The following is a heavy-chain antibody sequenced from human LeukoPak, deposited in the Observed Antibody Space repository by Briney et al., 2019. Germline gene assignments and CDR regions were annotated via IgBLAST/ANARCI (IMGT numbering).Heavy chain of an antibody. Sequence: PSETLSLTCAVYGGSFSGYYWSWIRQPPGKGLEWIGEINHSGSTNYNPSLKSRVTISVDTPKNQFSLKLSSVTAADTAVYYCARRAERYSSSWYNWFDPWGQGTLVTVSS. CDR2: INHSGST. D-gene: IGHD6-13*01. CDR3: ARRAERYSSSWYNWFDP. CDR1: GGSFSGYY. V-gene: IGHV4-34*01. J-gene: IGHJ5*02.